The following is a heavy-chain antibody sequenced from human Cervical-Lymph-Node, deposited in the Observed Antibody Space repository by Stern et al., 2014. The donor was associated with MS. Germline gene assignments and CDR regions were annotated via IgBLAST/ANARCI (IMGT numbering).Heavy chain of an antibody. CDR3: ARQTARGDDAFDI. J-gene: IGHJ3*02. V-gene: IGHV5-51*01. D-gene: IGHD3-10*01. CDR1: GFDFTIYS. CDR2: IYPCYSDP. Sequence: VQLVQSGAEVKKPGESLKISCKSSGFDFTIYSIGWVRQMPGKGLEWMGIIYPCYSDPNYSPTFQGHVPISAAKSISTAYLQWSSLKASDTAMYYCARQTARGDDAFDIWGQGTLVTV.